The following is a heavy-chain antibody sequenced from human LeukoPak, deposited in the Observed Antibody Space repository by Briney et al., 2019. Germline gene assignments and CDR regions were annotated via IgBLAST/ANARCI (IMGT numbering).Heavy chain of an antibody. V-gene: IGHV1-69*05. Sequence: SVKVSCKASGGTFISYAISWVRQAPGQGLEWMGRIIPIFGKANYAQKFQGRVTITTDESTSTAYMELSSLRSEDTAVYYCARDPSDYGDRFDYWGQGTLVTVSS. CDR2: IIPIFGKA. CDR1: GGTFISYA. CDR3: ARDPSDYGDRFDY. D-gene: IGHD4-17*01. J-gene: IGHJ4*02.